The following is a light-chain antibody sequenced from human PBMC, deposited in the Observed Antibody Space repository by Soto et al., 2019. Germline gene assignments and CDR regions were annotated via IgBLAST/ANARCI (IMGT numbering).Light chain of an antibody. J-gene: IGLJ1*01. V-gene: IGLV1-40*01. CDR1: SSNIGAGFD. Sequence: QSVLTQSPSVSGAPGQSVSISCTGTSSNIGAGFDVHWYQQLPATAPKLLIYGNNNRPSGVPDRFSGSKSGTSASLAITGLQAEDEADYYCQSYDTNLRGGSVFGTGTKLTVL. CDR3: QSYDTNLRGGSV. CDR2: GNN.